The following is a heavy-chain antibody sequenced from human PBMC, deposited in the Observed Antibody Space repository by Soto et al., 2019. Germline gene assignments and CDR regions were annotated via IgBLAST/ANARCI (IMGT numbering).Heavy chain of an antibody. J-gene: IGHJ4*02. CDR1: GYTFTGYY. CDR2: INPESGDT. D-gene: IGHD1-26*01. CDR3: ARGSPRMGALPTY. V-gene: IGHV1-2*02. Sequence: ASVKVSCKASGYTFTGYYIHWVRQAPGQGLEWMGWINPESGDTNYAQKFQGRVSMTRDTSITTAYMEVSRLKSDDTAVYYCARGSPRMGALPTYWGQGTLVTVSS.